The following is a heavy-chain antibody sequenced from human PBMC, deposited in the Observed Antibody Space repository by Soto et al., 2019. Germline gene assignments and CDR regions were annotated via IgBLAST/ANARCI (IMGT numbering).Heavy chain of an antibody. CDR2: ISAYNGNT. D-gene: IGHD6-13*01. V-gene: IGHV1-18*01. Sequence: ASVKVSCKASGYTFTSYGISWVRQAPGQGLEWMGWISAYNGNTNYAQKLQGRVTMTTDTSTSTAYMELRSLRSDDTAVYYCTTVWCGYSSSSCYYYYYGMDVWGQGTTVTVSS. J-gene: IGHJ6*02. CDR3: TTVWCGYSSSSCYYYYYGMDV. CDR1: GYTFTSYG.